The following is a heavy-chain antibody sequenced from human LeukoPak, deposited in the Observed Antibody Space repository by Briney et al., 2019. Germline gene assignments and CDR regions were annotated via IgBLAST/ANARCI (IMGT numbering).Heavy chain of an antibody. Sequence: SETLSLTCTVSGGSISGYYWNWLRQPPGKGLEWIGYVYYSGSTKYNPSFKSRAIISEDTSKNQFSLKLSSVTAADTAVYYCARDLGRGFFNGMDVWGQGTTVTVSS. CDR1: GGSISGYY. CDR3: ARDLGRGFFNGMDV. J-gene: IGHJ6*02. CDR2: VYYSGST. D-gene: IGHD3-3*01. V-gene: IGHV4-59*01.